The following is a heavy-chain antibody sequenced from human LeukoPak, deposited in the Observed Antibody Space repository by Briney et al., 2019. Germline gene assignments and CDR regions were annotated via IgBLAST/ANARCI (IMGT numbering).Heavy chain of an antibody. CDR3: ASLYDSSGYYPNYFDY. D-gene: IGHD3-22*01. CDR1: GFTFSSYE. V-gene: IGHV3-48*03. J-gene: IGHJ4*02. Sequence: GGSLRLSRAASGFTFSSYEMNWVRQAPGKGLEWVSYISSSGSTIYYADSVKGRFTISRDNAKNSLYLQMNSLRAEDTAVYYCASLYDSSGYYPNYFDYWGQGTLVTVSS. CDR2: ISSSGSTI.